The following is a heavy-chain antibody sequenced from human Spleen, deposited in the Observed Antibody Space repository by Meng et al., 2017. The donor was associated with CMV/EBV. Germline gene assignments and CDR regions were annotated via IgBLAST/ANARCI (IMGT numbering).Heavy chain of an antibody. V-gene: IGHV1-2*02. CDR3: AGRPGYDHHDY. D-gene: IGHD2-15*01. Sequence: ASVKVSCKASGYTFTGYYLHWVRQAPGQGLEWMGWINPKSGGTNYAQKFQRSVTLTRDTSIGTAYLELRNLTSDDTAVYYCAGRPGYDHHDYWGQGTLVTVSS. J-gene: IGHJ4*02. CDR2: INPKSGGT. CDR1: GYTFTGYY.